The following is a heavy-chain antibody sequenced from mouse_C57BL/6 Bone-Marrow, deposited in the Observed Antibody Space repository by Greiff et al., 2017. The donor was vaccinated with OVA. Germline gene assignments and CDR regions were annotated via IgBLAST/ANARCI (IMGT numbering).Heavy chain of an antibody. D-gene: IGHD1-1*01. J-gene: IGHJ4*01. V-gene: IGHV1-64*01. CDR2: IHPNSGST. Sequence: VQLQQPGAELVKPGASVKLSCKASGYTFTSYWMHWVKQRPGQGLEWIGMIHPNSGSTNYNVKFKSKATLTVDKSSSTAYMQLSSLTSEDSAVYYCARSPLITTVPPTGGLDAMDYWGQGTSVTVSS. CDR1: GYTFTSYW. CDR3: ARSPLITTVPPTGGLDAMDY.